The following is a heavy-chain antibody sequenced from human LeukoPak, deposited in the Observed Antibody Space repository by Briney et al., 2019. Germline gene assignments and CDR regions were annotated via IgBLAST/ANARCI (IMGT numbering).Heavy chain of an antibody. CDR2: INPSGGST. CDR3: ARTRPYYDSSGYYYGGAFDI. J-gene: IGHJ3*02. D-gene: IGHD3-22*01. Sequence: ASVKVSCKASGYTFTSYYMHWVRQAPGQGLEWMGLINPSGGSTSYAQKFQGRVTMTRDTSTSTVYMELSSLRSEDTAVYYCARTRPYYDSSGYYYGGAFDIWGQGTMVTVSS. CDR1: GYTFTSYY. V-gene: IGHV1-46*01.